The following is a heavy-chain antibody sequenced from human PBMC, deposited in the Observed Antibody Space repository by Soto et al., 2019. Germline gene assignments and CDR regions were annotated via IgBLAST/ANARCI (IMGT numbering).Heavy chain of an antibody. V-gene: IGHV4-34*01. J-gene: IGHJ6*02. D-gene: IGHD2-8*02. Sequence: SETLSLTCAVYGGSFSGYYWSWIRQPPGKGLEWIGEINHSGSTNYNPSLKSRVTISVDTSKNQFSLKLSSVTAADTAVYYCARTRGLRHHYYYGMDIWGQGTTVTVSS. CDR2: INHSGST. CDR3: ARTRGLRHHYYYGMDI. CDR1: GGSFSGYY.